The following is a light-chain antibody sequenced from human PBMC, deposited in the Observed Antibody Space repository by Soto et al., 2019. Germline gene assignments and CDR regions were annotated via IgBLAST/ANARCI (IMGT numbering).Light chain of an antibody. Sequence: QSALTQPPSASGSPGQSVTISCTGTSRDVGGFNYVSWYQHLPGRAPQLIIYKVSKRSSGVPDRFSGSKSGNTASLTVSGLQAEDEADYYCSSYAGTNNLLLFGGGTQLTVL. J-gene: IGLJ2*01. CDR2: KVS. V-gene: IGLV2-8*01. CDR3: SSYAGTNNLLL. CDR1: SRDVGGFNY.